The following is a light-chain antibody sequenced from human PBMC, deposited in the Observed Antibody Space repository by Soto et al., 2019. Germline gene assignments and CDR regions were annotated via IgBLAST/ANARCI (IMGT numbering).Light chain of an antibody. V-gene: IGLV2-14*03. Sequence: QSALTQPASVSGSPGQSIAISCTGTSSDVGGYNYVSWYQHHPGKAPKLMIYDVSNRPSGVSNRFSGSKSGNTASLTISELQAEDEADYYCSSYTSSSTYVFGTGTKVTVL. J-gene: IGLJ1*01. CDR3: SSYTSSSTYV. CDR2: DVS. CDR1: SSDVGGYNY.